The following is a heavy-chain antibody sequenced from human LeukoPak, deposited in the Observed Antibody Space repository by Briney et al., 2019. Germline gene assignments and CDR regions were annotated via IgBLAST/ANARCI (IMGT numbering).Heavy chain of an antibody. CDR1: GFTFSNYA. Sequence: GGSLRLSCAASGFTFSNYAMSWVRQAPGKGLEWVSAISGSGGSTYYADSVKGRFTISRDNSKNTLYLQMNSLRAEDTAVYYCARERFHGSGAPKFDYWGQGVLVTVSS. J-gene: IGHJ4*02. CDR3: ARERFHGSGAPKFDY. CDR2: ISGSGGST. D-gene: IGHD3-10*01. V-gene: IGHV3-23*01.